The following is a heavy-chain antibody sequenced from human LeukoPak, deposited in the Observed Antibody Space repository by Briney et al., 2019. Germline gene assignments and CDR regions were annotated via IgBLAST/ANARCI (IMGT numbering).Heavy chain of an antibody. Sequence: ASVKVSCKASGYTFTGYYMHWVRQAPGQGLEWMGWINPNSGGTNYAQKFQGWVTMTRDTSISTAYMELSRLRSDDTAVYYCATPFMVRGPRGWFDPWGQGTLVTVSS. D-gene: IGHD3-10*01. CDR2: INPNSGGT. J-gene: IGHJ5*02. V-gene: IGHV1-2*04. CDR3: ATPFMVRGPRGWFDP. CDR1: GYTFTGYY.